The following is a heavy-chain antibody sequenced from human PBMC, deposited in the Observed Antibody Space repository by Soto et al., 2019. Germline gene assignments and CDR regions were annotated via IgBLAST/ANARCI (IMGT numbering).Heavy chain of an antibody. Sequence: SVKVSGKSSGGTFSSYAISWVRQAPGQGLEWMGGIIPIFGTANYAQKFQGRVTITADESTSTAYMELSSLRSEDTAVYYCARWRKQWLRYYAIDVWDQGTTLTVS. CDR3: ARWRKQWLRYYAIDV. V-gene: IGHV1-69*13. D-gene: IGHD6-19*01. CDR2: IIPIFGTA. J-gene: IGHJ6*02. CDR1: GGTFSSYA.